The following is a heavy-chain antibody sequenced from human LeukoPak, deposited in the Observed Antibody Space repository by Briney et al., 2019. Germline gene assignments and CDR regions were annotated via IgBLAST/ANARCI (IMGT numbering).Heavy chain of an antibody. CDR2: INPNSGGT. J-gene: IGHJ3*02. CDR1: GYTFTGYY. D-gene: IGHD1-1*01. V-gene: IGHV1-2*06. Sequence: ASVKVSCKASGYTFTGYYMHWVRQAPGQGLEWMGRINPNSGGTNYAQKFQGRVTMTRDTSISTAYMELSRLRSDDTAVYYCARDAYVHDAFDIWGQGTMVTVSS. CDR3: ARDAYVHDAFDI.